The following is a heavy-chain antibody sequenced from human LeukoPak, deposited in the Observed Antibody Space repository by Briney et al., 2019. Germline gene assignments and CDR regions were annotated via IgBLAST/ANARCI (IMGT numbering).Heavy chain of an antibody. Sequence: MTSETLSLTCTVSGGSISSYYWSWIRQPPGKGLEWIGYIYYNGSTNYNPSLKSRVTISVDTSKNQFSLKLSSVTAADTAVYYCARVEEEEVAGGENYFDYWGQGTLVTVSS. CDR1: GGSISSYY. V-gene: IGHV4-59*01. D-gene: IGHD6-19*01. CDR3: ARVEEEEVAGGENYFDY. CDR2: IYYNGST. J-gene: IGHJ4*02.